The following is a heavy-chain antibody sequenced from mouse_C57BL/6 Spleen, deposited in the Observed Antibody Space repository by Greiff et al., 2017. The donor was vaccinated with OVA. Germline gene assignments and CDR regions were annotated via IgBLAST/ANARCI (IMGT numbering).Heavy chain of an antibody. J-gene: IGHJ1*03. CDR3: ARDYYGSSYWYVDG. D-gene: IGHD1-1*01. CDR1: GYTFTSYW. Sequence: QVQLQQPGAELVKPGASVKMSCKASGYTFTSYWITWVKQRPGQGLEWIGDLYPGSGSTNYNQKFKSKATLTVDTSSSTAYMQLSSLTSEDSAVYYCARDYYGSSYWYVDGWGTGTTGTVSS. V-gene: IGHV1-55*01. CDR2: LYPGSGST.